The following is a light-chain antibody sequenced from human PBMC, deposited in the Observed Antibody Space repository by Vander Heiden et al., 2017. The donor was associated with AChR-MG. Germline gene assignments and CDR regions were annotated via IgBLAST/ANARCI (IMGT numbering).Light chain of an antibody. V-gene: IGKV3-15*01. J-gene: IGKJ2*01. CDR2: DAS. CDR3: QEYNNGPPLYT. Sequence: IVMTQSPATLSVSPGETVTLSCRASQSVSANFAWYQQKAGQAPRLLIYDASKRAAGVPARISGSGSGTEFTLTISSLQSDDFAFYYCQEYNNGPPLYTFGQGTRLDMK. CDR1: QSVSAN.